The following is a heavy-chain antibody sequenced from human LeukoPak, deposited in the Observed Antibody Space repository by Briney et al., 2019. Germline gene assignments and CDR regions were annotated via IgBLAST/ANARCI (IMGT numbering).Heavy chain of an antibody. V-gene: IGHV4-34*01. D-gene: IGHD3-10*01. CDR2: INHSGST. Sequence: PSETLSLTCAVSGCSISSGYYWGWIRQPPGKGLEWIGEINHSGSTIYNPSLKSRVTISVDTSKNQFSLKLSSVTAADTAVYYCARGGAFFDLWGRGTLVTVSS. CDR1: GCSISSGYY. CDR3: ARGGAFFDL. J-gene: IGHJ2*01.